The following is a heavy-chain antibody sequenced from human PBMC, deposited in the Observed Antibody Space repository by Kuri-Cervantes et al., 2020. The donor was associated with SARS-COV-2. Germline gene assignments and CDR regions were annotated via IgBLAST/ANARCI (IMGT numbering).Heavy chain of an antibody. D-gene: IGHD4-17*01. J-gene: IGHJ3*02. CDR1: GGTFSSYA. CDR2: IIPIFGTA. V-gene: IGHV1-69*13. CDR3: ARQGDYGDYNAFDI. Sequence: SVKVSCKASGGTFSSYAISWVRQAPGQGLEWMGGIIPIFGTANYAQKFQGRVTITADESTSTAYMELSSLRSEDTAVYYCARQGDYGDYNAFDIWGQGTMVTVSS.